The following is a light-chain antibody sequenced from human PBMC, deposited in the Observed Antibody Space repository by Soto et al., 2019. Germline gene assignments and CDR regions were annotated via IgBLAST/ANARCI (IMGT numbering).Light chain of an antibody. J-gene: IGKJ4*01. CDR2: DAS. CDR3: QQYNSWLT. V-gene: IGKV3-15*01. CDR1: QSVSYH. Sequence: VVMPQTPATLSVSPGGRVTLSCRASQSVSYHVAWYQQKPGQTPRLVIYDASIRASGIPARFSGSGSGTEFSLTISSLQSEDFAIYYCQQYNSWLTCGGGTKVE.